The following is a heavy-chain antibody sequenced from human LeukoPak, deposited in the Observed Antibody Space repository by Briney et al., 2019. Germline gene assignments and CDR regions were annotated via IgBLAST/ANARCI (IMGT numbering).Heavy chain of an antibody. CDR1: GFTFSSYN. V-gene: IGHV3-48*01. J-gene: IGHJ4*02. CDR3: ARDPTDYDFWSGYYAPRFDY. D-gene: IGHD3-3*01. CDR2: ISSSSSTI. Sequence: PGGSLRLSCAASGFTFSSYNMNWVRQAPGKGLEWVSYISSSSSTIYYADSVKGRFTISRDNAKNSLYLQMNSLRAEDTAVYYCARDPTDYDFWSGYYAPRFDYWGQGTLVTVSS.